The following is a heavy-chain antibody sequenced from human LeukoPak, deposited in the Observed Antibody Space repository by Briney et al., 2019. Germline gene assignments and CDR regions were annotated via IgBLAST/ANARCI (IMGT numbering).Heavy chain of an antibody. V-gene: IGHV3-21*01. J-gene: IGHJ4*02. CDR2: ISSGSVYI. CDR3: ARGPKYISATGPYYFDY. Sequence: PGGSLRLSCAASRFTFSDYSMNWVCQAPGKGLQWVASISSGSVYIYYADSMKGRFTISRDNAKNSMCLQMYSLRAEDTAVYYCARGPKYISATGPYYFDYWGQGTPVTVSS. CDR1: RFTFSDYS. D-gene: IGHD6-13*01.